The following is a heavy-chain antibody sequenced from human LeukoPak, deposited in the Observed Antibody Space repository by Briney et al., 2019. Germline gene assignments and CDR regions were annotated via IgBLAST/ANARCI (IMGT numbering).Heavy chain of an antibody. Sequence: GASVKVSCKASGYTFTSYGISWVRQAPGQGLERMGWISAYNGNTNHAQKLQGRVTMTTDTSTSTAYMELRSLRSDDTAVYYCARDRKQWLGYYYYGMDVWGQGTTVTVSS. D-gene: IGHD6-19*01. J-gene: IGHJ6*02. CDR2: ISAYNGNT. CDR3: ARDRKQWLGYYYYGMDV. CDR1: GYTFTSYG. V-gene: IGHV1-18*01.